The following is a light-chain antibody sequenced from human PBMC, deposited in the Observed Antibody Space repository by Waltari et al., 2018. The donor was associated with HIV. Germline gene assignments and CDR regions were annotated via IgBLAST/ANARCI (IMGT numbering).Light chain of an antibody. Sequence: DIQMTQSPSSLSASVGERVTITCRASQDISTYLNWYQQKPGRAPKLLIYAAFTFETGVPSRFSGDGSGTDFSLTISSLQPEDSASYYCQQSYTSQAITFGQGTRLELK. CDR2: AAF. CDR3: QQSYTSQAIT. V-gene: IGKV1-39*01. J-gene: IGKJ5*01. CDR1: QDISTY.